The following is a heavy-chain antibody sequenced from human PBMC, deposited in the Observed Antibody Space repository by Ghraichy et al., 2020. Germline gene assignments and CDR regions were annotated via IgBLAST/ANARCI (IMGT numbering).Heavy chain of an antibody. J-gene: IGHJ5*02. Sequence: SETLSLTCAVYGGSFSGYYWSWIRQPPGKGLEWIGEINHSGSTNYNPSLKSRVTISVDTSKNQFSLKLSSVTAADTAVYYCARVKDWLLRANQGWFDPWGQGTLVTVSS. CDR1: GGSFSGYY. D-gene: IGHD3-9*01. CDR3: ARVKDWLLRANQGWFDP. CDR2: INHSGST. V-gene: IGHV4-34*01.